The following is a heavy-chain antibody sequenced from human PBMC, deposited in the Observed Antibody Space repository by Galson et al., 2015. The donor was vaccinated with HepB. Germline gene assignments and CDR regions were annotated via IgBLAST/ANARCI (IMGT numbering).Heavy chain of an antibody. J-gene: IGHJ4*02. CDR1: GFTFSSYS. D-gene: IGHD2-8*02. V-gene: IGHV3-48*01. CDR2: ISSGSSTI. Sequence: SLRLSCAASGFTFSSYSMSWVRQAPGKGLEWVSYISSGSSTIYYADSVKGRFTISRDNAKNSLFLQMNSLRAEDTAVYYCARRITGIYYFDYWGQGTLVTVSS. CDR3: ARRITGIYYFDY.